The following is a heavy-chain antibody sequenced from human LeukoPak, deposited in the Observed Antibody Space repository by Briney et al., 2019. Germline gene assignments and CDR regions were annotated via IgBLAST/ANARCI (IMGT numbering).Heavy chain of an antibody. Sequence: SETLSLTCTVSGGSIFSSNSYWGWIRQPPGKGLEWIGSIYYSGNTYYNASLKSRVTISVDTSKNQFSLKLNSVTAADTAVYYCAREGGRRGYGSGAAPSDYWGQGTLVTVSS. V-gene: IGHV4-39*02. CDR3: AREGGRRGYGSGAAPSDY. CDR2: IYYSGNT. J-gene: IGHJ4*02. CDR1: GGSIFSSNSY. D-gene: IGHD3-10*01.